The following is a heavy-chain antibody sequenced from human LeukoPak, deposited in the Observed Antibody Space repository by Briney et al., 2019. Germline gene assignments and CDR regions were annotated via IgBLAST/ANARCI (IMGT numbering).Heavy chain of an antibody. V-gene: IGHV1-69*13. D-gene: IGHD3-10*01. CDR2: IIPIFGTA. CDR3: ARDRDYYGSGNYYNVCY. J-gene: IGHJ4*02. CDR1: GGTFSNYA. Sequence: SVKVSCKASGGTFSNYAISWVRQAPGQGLEWMGGIIPIFGTANYAQKFQGRITITADESTSTAYMELSSLRSEDTAVYYCARDRDYYGSGNYYNVCYWGQGTLVTVSS.